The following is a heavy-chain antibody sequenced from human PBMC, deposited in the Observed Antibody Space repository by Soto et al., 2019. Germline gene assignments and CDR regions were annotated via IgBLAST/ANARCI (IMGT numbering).Heavy chain of an antibody. J-gene: IGHJ6*03. V-gene: IGHV4-34*01. CDR1: GGSFSGYY. CDR3: AKRYCSGGSCYMPNYYYMYV. Sequence: SETLSLTCAVYGGSFSGYYWSWIRQPPGKGLEWIGEINHSGSTNYNPSLKSRVTISVDTSKNQFSLKLSSVTAADTAVYYCAKRYCSGGSCYMPNYYYMYVWGKGTTVTVSS. CDR2: INHSGST. D-gene: IGHD2-15*01.